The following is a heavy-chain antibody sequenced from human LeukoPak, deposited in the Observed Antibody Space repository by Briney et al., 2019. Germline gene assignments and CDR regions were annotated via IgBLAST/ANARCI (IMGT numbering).Heavy chain of an antibody. CDR2: IYPGDSDT. D-gene: IGHD2-15*01. CDR3: VRSPACSSGTCYPNWFDP. Sequence: GESLKISCKGSGYSFNSYWIGWVRQMSGKGLEWMGIIYPGDSDTRYSPSFQGQVTISADKSISSAYLQWSSLKASDTAMYYCVRSPACSSGTCYPNWFDPWGQGTLVTVSS. V-gene: IGHV5-51*01. CDR1: GYSFNSYW. J-gene: IGHJ5*02.